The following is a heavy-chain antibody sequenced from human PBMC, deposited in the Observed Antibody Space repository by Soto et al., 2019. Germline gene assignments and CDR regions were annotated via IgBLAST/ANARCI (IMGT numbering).Heavy chain of an antibody. CDR1: GASISSGPFY. CDR2: IYYLGDT. Sequence: SETLSLTCTISGASISSGPFYWGWIRQHPGQGLEWIGHIYYLGDTFYNPSLKSRAFISVDSSVNQFSLKLISVTAADTAVYYCARVQNVVRGVRWFDPWGQGILVTVSS. CDR3: ARVQNVVRGVRWFDP. J-gene: IGHJ5*02. V-gene: IGHV4-31*03. D-gene: IGHD3-10*01.